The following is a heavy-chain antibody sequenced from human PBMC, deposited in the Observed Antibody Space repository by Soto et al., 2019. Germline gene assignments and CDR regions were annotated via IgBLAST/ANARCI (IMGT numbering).Heavy chain of an antibody. V-gene: IGHV4-59*08. Sequence: SETLSLTCTVSGGSISSYYWSWIRQPPGKGLEWIGYIHYNGNTNYNPSLKSRVTISVDTSKNQFSLKLSSVTAADTAVYYCARFWYSSSSSGWDYYMDVWGKGTTVTVSS. CDR2: IHYNGNT. D-gene: IGHD6-6*01. CDR1: GGSISSYY. J-gene: IGHJ6*03. CDR3: ARFWYSSSSSGWDYYMDV.